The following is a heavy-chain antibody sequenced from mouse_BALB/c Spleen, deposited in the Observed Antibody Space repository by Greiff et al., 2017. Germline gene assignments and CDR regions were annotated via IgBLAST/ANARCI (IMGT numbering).Heavy chain of an antibody. V-gene: IGHV5-12-2*01. Sequence: EVHLVESGGGLVQPGGSLKLSCAASGFTFSSYTMSWVRQTPEKRLEWVAYISNGGGSTYYPDTVKGRFTISRDNAKNTLYLQMSSLKSEDTAMYYCARHGYYYGSSYWYFDVWGAGTTVTVSS. J-gene: IGHJ1*01. CDR2: ISNGGGST. CDR3: ARHGYYYGSSYWYFDV. CDR1: GFTFSSYT. D-gene: IGHD1-1*01.